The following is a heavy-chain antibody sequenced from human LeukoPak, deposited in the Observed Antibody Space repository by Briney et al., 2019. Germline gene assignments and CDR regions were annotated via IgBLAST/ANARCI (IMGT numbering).Heavy chain of an antibody. D-gene: IGHD6-19*01. CDR3: ATGRYSSGWYLDY. Sequence: GGLLLSCLASGCISGNYGFLWLGQDAPGEGVGGVSVIYGGESTYYPGSVKGRFTISRHNSKNTLYLQMNSLRAEDSAVYYSATGRYSSGWYLDYWGQGTLVTVSS. CDR1: GCISGNYG. CDR2: IYGGEST. J-gene: IGHJ4*02. V-gene: IGHV3-53*04.